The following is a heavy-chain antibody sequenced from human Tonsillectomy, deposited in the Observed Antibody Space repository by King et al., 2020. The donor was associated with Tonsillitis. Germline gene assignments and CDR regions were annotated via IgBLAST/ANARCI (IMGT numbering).Heavy chain of an antibody. D-gene: IGHD6-13*01. Sequence: VQLVESGGGLVQPGASLRLSCAASGFTFSSYWMSWVRQAPGKGLEGVANINQDGSEKYYVDSVKGRFTISRDNAKNSLSLQMNSLRAEDTAVYYCARDSSSWSGNGDFDYWGQGTLVSVSS. J-gene: IGHJ4*02. V-gene: IGHV3-7*03. CDR3: ARDSSSWSGNGDFDY. CDR1: GFTFSSYW. CDR2: INQDGSEK.